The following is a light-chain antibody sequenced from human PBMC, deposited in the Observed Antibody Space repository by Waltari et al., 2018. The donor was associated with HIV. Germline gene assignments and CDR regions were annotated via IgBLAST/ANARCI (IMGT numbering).Light chain of an antibody. CDR3: MQALQTPLIT. J-gene: IGKJ5*01. CDR1: QCLLNSNRFYD. Sequence: DSVLTQSPPSLTFTPGEPASISCCSCQCLLNSNRFYDVDWYLQKAGQSPRLLIYLASDRAAGVPDRFSGSGSGTDYTLKISRVEAEDVGVYYCMQALQTPLITFGQGTRLEIK. V-gene: IGKV2-28*01. CDR2: LAS.